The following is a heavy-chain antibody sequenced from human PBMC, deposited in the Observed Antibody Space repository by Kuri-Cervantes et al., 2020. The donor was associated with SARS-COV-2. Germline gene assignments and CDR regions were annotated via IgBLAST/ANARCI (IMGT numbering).Heavy chain of an antibody. CDR2: IIPIFGTA. V-gene: IGHV1-69*06. D-gene: IGHD5-18*01. CDR1: GGTFSSYT. Sequence: SMKVSCKASGGTFSSYTISWVRQAPGQGLEWMGGIIPIFGTANYAQKFQGRVTITADKSTSTAYMELSSLRSEDTAVYYCASGMKRGYSYGTDLYWGQGTLVTVSS. CDR3: ASGMKRGYSYGTDLY. J-gene: IGHJ4*02.